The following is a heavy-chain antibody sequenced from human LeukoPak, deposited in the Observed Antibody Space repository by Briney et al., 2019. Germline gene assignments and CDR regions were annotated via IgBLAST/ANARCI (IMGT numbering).Heavy chain of an antibody. V-gene: IGHV1-69*05. J-gene: IGHJ4*02. CDR2: INPIFGTA. CDR1: GYTFTGYY. D-gene: IGHD4-17*01. CDR3: ARENTVTRFDY. Sequence: SVKVSCKASGYTFTGYYMHWVRQAPGQGLEWMGRINPIFGTANYAQKFQGRVTITTDESTSTAYMELSSLRSEDTAVYYCARENTVTRFDYWGQGTLVTVSS.